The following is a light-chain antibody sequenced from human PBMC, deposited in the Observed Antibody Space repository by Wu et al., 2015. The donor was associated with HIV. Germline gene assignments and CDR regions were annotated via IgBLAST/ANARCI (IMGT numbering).Light chain of an antibody. CDR3: QHRSNWAVT. CDR2: DAS. CDR1: QSIFSY. V-gene: IGKV3-11*01. Sequence: EIVLTQSPATLSLSPGERATLSCRASQSIFSYLAWYQHKPGKAPRLLIYDASTRATDIPARFSGSKSGTDFTLTISSLEPEDFAVYYCQHRSNWAVTFGGGTEVEI. J-gene: IGKJ4*01.